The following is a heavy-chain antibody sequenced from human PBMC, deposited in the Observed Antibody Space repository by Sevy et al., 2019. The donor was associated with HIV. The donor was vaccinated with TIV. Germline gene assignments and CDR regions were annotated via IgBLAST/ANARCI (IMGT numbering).Heavy chain of an antibody. V-gene: IGHV4-39*01. CDR3: ARLQSEYSGSSWRYNYYGLDV. Sequence: SETLSLTCTVSVGSISSSSFYWAWTRQPPGKGLEWIASIYYSGSTYYNPSLKSRVTISVDTSKNQFSLRLSSVTAADTAIYYCARLQSEYSGSSWRYNYYGLDVWCQGTTVTASS. CDR2: IYYSGST. D-gene: IGHD6-6*01. J-gene: IGHJ6*02. CDR1: VGSISSSSFY.